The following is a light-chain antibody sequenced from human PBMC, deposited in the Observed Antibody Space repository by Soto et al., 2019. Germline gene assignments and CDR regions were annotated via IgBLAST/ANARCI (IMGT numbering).Light chain of an antibody. CDR2: DND. J-gene: IGLJ1*01. CDR1: STNIGDNY. Sequence: QSVLTQPPSVSAAPGQRVTISCSGTSTNIGDNYVSWYQHLPGTAPKLVVYDNDRRPSELPGGLSGSKSGTSATLVITGLRTGDEADYYCGAWDDSLVSYVFGTGTKLTVL. V-gene: IGLV1-51*01. CDR3: GAWDDSLVSYV.